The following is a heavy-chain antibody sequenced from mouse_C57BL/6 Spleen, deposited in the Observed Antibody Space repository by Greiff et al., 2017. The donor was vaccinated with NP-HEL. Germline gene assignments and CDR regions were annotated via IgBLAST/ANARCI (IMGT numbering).Heavy chain of an antibody. CDR2: IRNKANGYTT. CDR3: ARSADGYYAYYFDY. J-gene: IGHJ2*01. V-gene: IGHV7-3*01. CDR1: GFTFTDYY. D-gene: IGHD2-3*01. Sequence: EVKLMESGGGLVQPGGSLSLSCAASGFTFTDYYMSWVRQPPGKALEWLGFIRNKANGYTTEYSASVKGRFTISRDNSQSILYLQMNALRADDSATYYCARSADGYYAYYFDYWGQGTTLTVSS.